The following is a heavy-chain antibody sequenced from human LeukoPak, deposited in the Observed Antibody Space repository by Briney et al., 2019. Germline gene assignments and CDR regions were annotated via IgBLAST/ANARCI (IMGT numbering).Heavy chain of an antibody. J-gene: IGHJ4*02. CDR1: GGSISSYY. D-gene: IGHD4-23*01. Sequence: PSETLSLTCTVSGGSISSYYWSWIRQPPGKGLEWIGYIYYSGSTYYNPSLKSRVTISVDTSKNQFSLKLSSVTAADTAVYYCARTPFRYGGVDYWGQGTLVTVSS. V-gene: IGHV4-59*08. CDR3: ARTPFRYGGVDY. CDR2: IYYSGST.